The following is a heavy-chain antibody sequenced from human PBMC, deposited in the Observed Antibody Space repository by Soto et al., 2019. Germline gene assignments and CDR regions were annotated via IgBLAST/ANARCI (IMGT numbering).Heavy chain of an antibody. J-gene: IGHJ4*01. CDR1: DASITNFF. V-gene: IGHV4-4*07. Sequence: QVQIQESGPGLVTPSDALSLTCTVSDASITNFFWNWVRQPAGGPLEWIGRLYLGGAPTYNPSLRSRLFISADTSKNQVSLKLTSVTAADTAVYYCAADSGRGGRAIDHWGHGALATVSS. CDR3: AADSGRGGRAIDH. D-gene: IGHD3-10*01. CDR2: LYLGGAP.